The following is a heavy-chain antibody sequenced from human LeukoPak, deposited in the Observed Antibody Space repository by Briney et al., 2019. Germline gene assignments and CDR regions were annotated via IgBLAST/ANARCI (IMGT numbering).Heavy chain of an antibody. CDR1: GFTFSRYS. V-gene: IGHV3-48*01. CDR3: ARDLQGSYYYGMDV. Sequence: PGGSLRLFCADSGFTFSRYSMSWARQAPGKGLEWVSYISSNSNTIYYADSVKGRFTISRDNGKNSLYLQMNSLRAEDTAVYYCARDLQGSYYYGMDVWGQGTTVIVSS. J-gene: IGHJ6*02. D-gene: IGHD2-15*01. CDR2: ISSNSNTI.